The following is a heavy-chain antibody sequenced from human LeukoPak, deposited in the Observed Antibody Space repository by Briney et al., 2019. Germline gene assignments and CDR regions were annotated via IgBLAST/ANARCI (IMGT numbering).Heavy chain of an antibody. CDR3: AKNREPYSSSPGDY. CDR1: GFSLSGYW. CDR2: NNGDGSTT. Sequence: GGSLRLSCVASGFSLSGYWMYWVRQAPGKGLMYISRNNGDGSTTNYADVVKGRFTMSRDNVKNTLYLQMNSLRAEDTAVYYCAKNREPYSSSPGDYWGRGTLVTVSS. V-gene: IGHV3-74*01. D-gene: IGHD6-6*01. J-gene: IGHJ4*02.